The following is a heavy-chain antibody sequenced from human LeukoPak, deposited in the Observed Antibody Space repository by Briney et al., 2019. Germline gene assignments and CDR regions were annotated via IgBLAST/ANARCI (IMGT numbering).Heavy chain of an antibody. CDR1: GGSISSYY. CDR3: AREYCSSTSCYEMYDY. V-gene: IGHV4-4*07. Sequence: SETLSLTCTVSGGSISSYYWSWIRQPAGKGLEWIGRIYTSGSTNYKPSLKSRVTMSVDTSKNQFSLKLSSVTAADTAVYYCAREYCSSTSCYEMYDYWGQGTLVTVSS. CDR2: IYTSGST. D-gene: IGHD2-2*01. J-gene: IGHJ4*02.